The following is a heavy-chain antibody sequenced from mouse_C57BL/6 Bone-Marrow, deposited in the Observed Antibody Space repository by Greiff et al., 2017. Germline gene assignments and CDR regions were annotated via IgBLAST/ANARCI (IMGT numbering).Heavy chain of an antibody. D-gene: IGHD2-1*01. J-gene: IGHJ2*01. CDR3: ARISTMVTTNGDY. CDR2: IWWDDDK. V-gene: IGHV8-8*01. Sequence: HVTLKESGPGILQPSQTLSLTCSFSGFSLSTFGMGVGWIRQPSGKGLEWLAHIWWDDDKYYNPALKSRLTISKDTSKNQVFLKIANVDTADTATDYCARISTMVTTNGDYWGQGTTLTVSS. CDR1: GFSLSTFGMG.